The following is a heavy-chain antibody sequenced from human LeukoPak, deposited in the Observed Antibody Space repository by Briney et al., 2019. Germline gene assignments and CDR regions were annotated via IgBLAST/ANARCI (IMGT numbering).Heavy chain of an antibody. CDR1: GFAFRSYG. CDR2: IRNDASDK. J-gene: IGHJ5*02. D-gene: IGHD3-22*01. Sequence: GGSLRLSCAPSGFAFRSYGMHWVRQAPGKGLEWVAFIRNDASDKYYADSVKGRFTISRDNSENTLYLQMNSLRVEDTAVYYCAKDQSHHDSSGSLYDPWGQGSLVTVSS. CDR3: AKDQSHHDSSGSLYDP. V-gene: IGHV3-30*02.